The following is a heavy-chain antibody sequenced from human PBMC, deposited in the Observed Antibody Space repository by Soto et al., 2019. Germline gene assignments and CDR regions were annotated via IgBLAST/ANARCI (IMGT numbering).Heavy chain of an antibody. V-gene: IGHV3-48*04. Sequence: GGSLRLSCAASGFTFSSYSMNWVRQAPGKGLEWGSYISSSSSTIYYADSVKGRFTISRDNAKNSLYLQMNSLRAEDTAVYYCARVEPSSWAFDIWGQGTMVTVSS. CDR2: ISSSSSTI. CDR1: GFTFSSYS. J-gene: IGHJ3*02. CDR3: ARVEPSSWAFDI. D-gene: IGHD1-1*01.